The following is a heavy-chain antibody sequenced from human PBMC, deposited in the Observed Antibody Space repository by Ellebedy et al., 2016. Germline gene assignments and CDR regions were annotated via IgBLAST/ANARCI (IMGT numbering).Heavy chain of an antibody. CDR3: ARVGKTLGRYFCDY. CDR1: GFTFSSYS. CDR2: ISSSSSYI. D-gene: IGHD3-9*01. J-gene: IGHJ4*02. Sequence: GGSLRLSCAASGFTFSSYSMNWVRQAPGKGLEWVSSISSSSSYIYYADSVKGRFTISRDNAKNSLYLQMNSPRAEDTAVYYCARVGKTLGRYFCDYWGQGTLVTVSS. V-gene: IGHV3-21*01.